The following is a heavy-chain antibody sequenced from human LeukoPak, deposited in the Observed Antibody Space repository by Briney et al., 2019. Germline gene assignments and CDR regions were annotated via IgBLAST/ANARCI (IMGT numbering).Heavy chain of an antibody. CDR3: AKDLFDYGNYDYFDS. Sequence: GGSLRLSCAASGFTFSNYAMSWVRQAPGRGLEWVSSISASGGSIYYADSVKGRFTISRDNSKNTAYLQMHSLRVEDTAIYYCAKDLFDYGNYDYFDSWGQGTLVTVSS. CDR1: GFTFSNYA. J-gene: IGHJ4*02. D-gene: IGHD4-11*01. CDR2: ISASGGSI. V-gene: IGHV3-23*01.